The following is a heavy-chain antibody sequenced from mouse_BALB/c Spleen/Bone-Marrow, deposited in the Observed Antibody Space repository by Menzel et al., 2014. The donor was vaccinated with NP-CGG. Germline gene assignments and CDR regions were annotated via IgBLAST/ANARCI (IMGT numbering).Heavy chain of an antibody. CDR1: GYTFXSYY. CDR2: IYPGDGST. Sequence: VQLVESGPELVKPGASVKMSCKASGYTFXSYYIHWVKQRPGQGLEWIGWIYPGDGSTKYNEKFKGKTTLTADKSSSTAYMLLSSLTSEDSAIYFCARTTAWYFDVWGAGTTVTVSS. CDR3: ARTTAWYFDV. D-gene: IGHD1-2*01. V-gene: IGHV1S56*01. J-gene: IGHJ1*01.